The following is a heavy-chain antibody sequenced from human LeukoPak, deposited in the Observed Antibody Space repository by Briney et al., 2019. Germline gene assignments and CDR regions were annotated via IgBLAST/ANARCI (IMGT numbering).Heavy chain of an antibody. Sequence: PGGSLRLSCAASGFTFSGSAMHWVRQASGQGLEWVGRISSKANSYATASAASVKGRFTISRDDSKNTAYLQMNSLNTEDTAVYYCTRHGGPSGSYYPLDAFDIWGQETMVTVSS. CDR2: ISSKANSYAT. CDR1: GFTFSGSA. J-gene: IGHJ3*02. V-gene: IGHV3-73*01. CDR3: TRHGGPSGSYYPLDAFDI. D-gene: IGHD1-26*01.